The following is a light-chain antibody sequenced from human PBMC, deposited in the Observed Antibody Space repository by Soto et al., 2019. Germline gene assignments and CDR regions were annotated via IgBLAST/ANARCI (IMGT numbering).Light chain of an antibody. CDR1: QSISSW. CDR3: QQYDNDSWT. V-gene: IGKV1-5*03. Sequence: DIQMTQSLSTLSASVGDRVIITCRASQSISSWLAWYQQKPGKAPNLLIYKASTLKSGVPSRFSGSGSGTEFTLTISSLQPDDFATYYCQQYDNDSWTFGQGTNVEIK. CDR2: KAS. J-gene: IGKJ1*01.